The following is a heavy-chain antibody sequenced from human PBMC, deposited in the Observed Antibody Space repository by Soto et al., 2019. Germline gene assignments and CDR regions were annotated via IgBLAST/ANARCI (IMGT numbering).Heavy chain of an antibody. CDR2: INIDGSST. CDR3: ARGRDGYNFVGDC. V-gene: IGHV3-74*01. D-gene: IGHD5-12*01. CDR1: GFTLSSYW. J-gene: IGHJ4*02. Sequence: GGSLRLSCAASGFTLSSYWMHWVRQAPGKGLVWVSRINIDGSSTSYADSVKGRFTISRDNAKNTLYLQVNSLRAEDTAVYYCARGRDGYNFVGDCWGQGTLVTVSS.